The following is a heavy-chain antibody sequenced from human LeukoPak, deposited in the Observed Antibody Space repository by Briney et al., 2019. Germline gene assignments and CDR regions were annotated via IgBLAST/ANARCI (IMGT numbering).Heavy chain of an antibody. V-gene: IGHV3-30*02. CDR3: ARKLVD. CDR2: IRYDGSNK. Sequence: GGSLRLSCAASGFTFSSYGMHWVRQAPGKGLEWVAFIRYDGSNKYYADSVRGRFTISRDNSKSTLYLQMSSLRTEDTAVYYCARKLVDWGQGTLVTVSS. J-gene: IGHJ4*02. CDR1: GFTFSSYG.